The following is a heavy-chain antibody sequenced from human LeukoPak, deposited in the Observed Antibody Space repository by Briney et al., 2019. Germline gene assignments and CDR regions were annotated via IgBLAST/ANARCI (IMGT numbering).Heavy chain of an antibody. Sequence: GRSLRLSCAASGFTFSSYAMHWVRQAPGKGLEWVAVISYDGSNKYYADSVKGRFTISRDNSKNTLYLQMNSLRAEDTAVYYCARDGTVTTSDFDYWGQGTLVTVSS. CDR3: ARDGTVTTSDFDY. D-gene: IGHD4-17*01. CDR1: GFTFSSYA. J-gene: IGHJ4*02. V-gene: IGHV3-30*04. CDR2: ISYDGSNK.